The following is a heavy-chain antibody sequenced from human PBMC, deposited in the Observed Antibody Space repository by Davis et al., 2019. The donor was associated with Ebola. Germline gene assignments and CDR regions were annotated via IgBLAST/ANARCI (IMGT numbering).Heavy chain of an antibody. CDR2: IKQDGSEK. Sequence: GESLKISCAASGFTFSSYWMSWVRQAPGKGLEWVANIKQDGSEKYYVDSVKGRFTISRDNAKHSLYLQMNSLRAEDTAVYYCARGGDYDFWSGYYPLFNYWGQGTLVTVSS. CDR1: GFTFSSYW. J-gene: IGHJ4*02. D-gene: IGHD3-3*01. CDR3: ARGGDYDFWSGYYPLFNY. V-gene: IGHV3-7*03.